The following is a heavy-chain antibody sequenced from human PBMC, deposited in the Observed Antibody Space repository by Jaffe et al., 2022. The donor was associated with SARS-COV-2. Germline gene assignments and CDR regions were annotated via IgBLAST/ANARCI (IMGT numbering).Heavy chain of an antibody. J-gene: IGHJ6*02. CDR2: IKQDGSEK. CDR1: GFTFSSYW. CDR3: ARKEDHYYYYYGMDV. Sequence: EVQLVESGGGLVQPGGSLRLSCAASGFTFSSYWMSWVRQAPGKGLEWVANIKQDGSEKYYVDSVKGRFTISRDNAKNSLYLQMNSLRAEDTAVYYCARKEDHYYYYYGMDVWGQGTTVTVSS. V-gene: IGHV3-7*03.